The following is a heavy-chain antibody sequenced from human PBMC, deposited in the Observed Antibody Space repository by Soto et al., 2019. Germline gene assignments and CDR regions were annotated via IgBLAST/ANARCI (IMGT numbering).Heavy chain of an antibody. Sequence: SETLSLTCAVYGGSFSGYYWSWIRQPPGKGLEWIGEINHSGSTNYNPSLKSRVTISVDTSKNQFSLKLSSVTAADTAVYYCARGITRFSWPVSWFDSWGQGTLVTVSS. CDR2: INHSGST. CDR3: ARGITRFSWPVSWFDS. CDR1: GGSFSGYY. V-gene: IGHV4-34*01. D-gene: IGHD2-15*01. J-gene: IGHJ5*01.